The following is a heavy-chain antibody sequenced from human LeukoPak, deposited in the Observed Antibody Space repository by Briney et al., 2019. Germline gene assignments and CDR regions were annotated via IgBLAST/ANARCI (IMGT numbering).Heavy chain of an antibody. J-gene: IGHJ4*02. CDR3: ARGIWSSHKADYYLDH. CDR2: INPNSGGT. Sequence: ASVKVSCKASGYTFTGYYMHWVRQAPGQGLEWMGWINPNSGGTNYAQKFQGWVTMTRDTSISTAYMELSRLRSEDTAVYYCARGIWSSHKADYYLDHWGQGTLVTVSS. CDR1: GYTFTGYY. V-gene: IGHV1-2*04. D-gene: IGHD3-3*01.